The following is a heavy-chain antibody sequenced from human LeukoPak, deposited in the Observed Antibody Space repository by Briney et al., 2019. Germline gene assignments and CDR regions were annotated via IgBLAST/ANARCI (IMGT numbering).Heavy chain of an antibody. J-gene: IGHJ5*02. D-gene: IGHD1-26*01. CDR3: AREVIVGAPRRSFDP. Sequence: ASVKVSCKASGYTFTSYGISWVRQAPGQWLEWMGWISAYNGNTNYAQKLQGRVTMTTDTSTSTAYMELRSLRSDDTAVYYCAREVIVGAPRRSFDPWGQGTLVTVSS. V-gene: IGHV1-18*01. CDR1: GYTFTSYG. CDR2: ISAYNGNT.